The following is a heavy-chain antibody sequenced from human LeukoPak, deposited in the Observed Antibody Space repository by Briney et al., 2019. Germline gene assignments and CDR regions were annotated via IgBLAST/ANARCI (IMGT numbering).Heavy chain of an antibody. V-gene: IGHV4-59*08. CDR1: GGSISSYY. CDR2: IYYSGST. CDR3: ARRRMQSYDYVWGSLDY. Sequence: SETLSLTCTVSGGSISSYYWSWIRQPPGKGLEWIGYIYYSGSTNYNPSLKSRVTISVDTSKNQFSLKLSSVTAADTAVYYCARRRMQSYDYVWGSLDYWGQGTLVTVSS. J-gene: IGHJ4*02. D-gene: IGHD3-16*01.